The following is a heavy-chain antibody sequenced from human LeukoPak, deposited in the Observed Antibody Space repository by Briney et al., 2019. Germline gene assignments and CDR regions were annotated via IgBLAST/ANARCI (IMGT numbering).Heavy chain of an antibody. J-gene: IGHJ5*02. CDR1: GLPFNHAW. Sequence: GGSLRLSCAASGLPFNHAWMIWARQTPEKGLEWVGVIKSTGNGGTIAYAAPVNRRFTISRDNSKNTLYLQMNSLIAEDTAVYYCAKEALSGSWYPGGQNWFDPWGQGTLVTVSS. V-gene: IGHV3-15*01. D-gene: IGHD6-13*01. CDR3: AKEALSGSWYPGGQNWFDP. CDR2: IKSTGNGGTI.